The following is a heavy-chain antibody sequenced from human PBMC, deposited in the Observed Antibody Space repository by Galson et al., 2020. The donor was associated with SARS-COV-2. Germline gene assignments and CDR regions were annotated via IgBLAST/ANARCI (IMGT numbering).Heavy chain of an antibody. Sequence: ASVKVSCKASGYSFTDYFIHWVRQAPGQGLEWMGWINPTSGESRSAQKFQGRVTLSWDTSITTAYMELSRLRSDDTAVYYCARDGAEILTGVNWFDPWAREPWSPSPQ. J-gene: IGHJ5*02. CDR1: GYSFTDYF. CDR2: INPTSGES. CDR3: ARDGAEILTGVNWFDP. D-gene: IGHD3-9*01. V-gene: IGHV1-2*02.